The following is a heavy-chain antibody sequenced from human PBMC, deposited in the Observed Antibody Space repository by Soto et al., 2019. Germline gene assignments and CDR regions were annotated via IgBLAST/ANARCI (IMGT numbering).Heavy chain of an antibody. CDR3: AKDGSGWPYYYYGMDV. CDR1: GFTFSSYA. D-gene: IGHD6-19*01. J-gene: IGHJ6*02. Sequence: GGSLRLSCAASGFTFSSYAMSWVRQAPGKGLEWVSAISGSGGSTYYADSVKGWFTISRDNSKNTLYLQMNSLRAEDTAVYYCAKDGSGWPYYYYGMDVWGQGTTVTVSS. CDR2: ISGSGGST. V-gene: IGHV3-23*01.